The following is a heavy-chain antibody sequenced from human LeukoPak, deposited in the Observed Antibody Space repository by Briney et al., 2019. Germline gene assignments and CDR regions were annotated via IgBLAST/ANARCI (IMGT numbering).Heavy chain of an antibody. V-gene: IGHV4-39*07. D-gene: IGHD3-10*01. J-gene: IGHJ6*03. CDR1: GGSISSSSYY. CDR2: IYYSGST. Sequence: SETLSLTCTVPGGSISSSSYYWGWIRQPPGKGLEWIGSIYYSGSTYYNPSLKSRVTISVDTSKNQFSLKLSSVTAADTAVYYCARVEEGYGSGRRENYFYYYMDVWGKGTTVTISS. CDR3: ARVEEGYGSGRRENYFYYYMDV.